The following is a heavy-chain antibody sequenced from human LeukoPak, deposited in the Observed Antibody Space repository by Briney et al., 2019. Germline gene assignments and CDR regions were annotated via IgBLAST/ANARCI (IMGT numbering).Heavy chain of an antibody. J-gene: IGHJ6*03. CDR3: ARDRATDIVVVPAAIPHYYYMDV. CDR2: INHSGST. V-gene: IGHV4-34*01. D-gene: IGHD2-2*02. Sequence: ASETLSLTCAVYGGSFSGYYWSWIRQPPGKGLEWIGEINHSGSTNYNPSLKSRVTISVDTSKNQFSLKLSSVTAADTAVYYCARDRATDIVVVPAAIPHYYYMDVWGKGTTVTVSS. CDR1: GGSFSGYY.